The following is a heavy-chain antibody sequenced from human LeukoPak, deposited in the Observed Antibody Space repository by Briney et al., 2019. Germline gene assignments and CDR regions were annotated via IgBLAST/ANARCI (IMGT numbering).Heavy chain of an antibody. CDR2: LYTSGST. CDR3: ARDVEYCSSTSCYTSSSHYFDY. Sequence: PSETLSLTCTVSGGSITSYSWSWIRQPAGKGLEWVGRLYTSGSTNYNPSLKSRVTMSADTSKNQFSLRLSSVTAADTAVYYCARDVEYCSSTSCYTSSSHYFDYWGQGTLVTVSS. CDR1: GGSITSYS. V-gene: IGHV4-4*07. D-gene: IGHD2-2*02. J-gene: IGHJ4*02.